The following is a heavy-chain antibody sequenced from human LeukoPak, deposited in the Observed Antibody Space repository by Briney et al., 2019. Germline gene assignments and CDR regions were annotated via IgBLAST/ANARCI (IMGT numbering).Heavy chain of an antibody. J-gene: IGHJ4*02. V-gene: IGHV3-7*01. CDR1: GFSLRNYW. D-gene: IGHD2-2*01. CDR2: IKQDESEK. CDR3: ARALDSSSSRYQAFEY. Sequence: PGGSLRLSCVASGFSLRNYWMSWVRQAPGKGLEWVANIKQDESEKYYVDSVKGRFTISRDNAKNSLHLQMNSLRTEDTAVYYCARALDSSSSRYQAFEYWGQGPWSPSPQ.